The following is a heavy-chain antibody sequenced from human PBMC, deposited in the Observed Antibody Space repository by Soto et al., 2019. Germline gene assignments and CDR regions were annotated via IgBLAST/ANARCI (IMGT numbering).Heavy chain of an antibody. CDR1: GFTFSGHW. J-gene: IGHJ4*02. V-gene: IGHV3-74*03. Sequence: EVRLVESGGALVPPVGSLRLTCAASGFTFSGHWMHWVRRAPGKGLVWVAHLDTDGSPGGTSYADSVKGRFTVFGDDSKDRLYLQMIHLRVEDTAVYYCARGRGTYYVVSWGQGTRVTVS. D-gene: IGHD1-26*01. CDR3: ARGRGTYYVVS. CDR2: LDTDGSPGGT.